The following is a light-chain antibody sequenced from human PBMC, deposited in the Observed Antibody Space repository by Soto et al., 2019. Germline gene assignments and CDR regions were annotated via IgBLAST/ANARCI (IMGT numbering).Light chain of an antibody. J-gene: IGLJ1*01. CDR2: EVS. V-gene: IGLV2-14*01. CDR1: SSDIGYNS. Sequence: QSALTQPASVSGSPGQSITISCTGPSSDIGYNSVPWYQLHPGKAPKLMIYEVSNRPSGVSIRFSGSKSGDTASLAISGRRAEDEADYYCSSHTGDSYVFGSGTKLTVL. CDR3: SSHTGDSYV.